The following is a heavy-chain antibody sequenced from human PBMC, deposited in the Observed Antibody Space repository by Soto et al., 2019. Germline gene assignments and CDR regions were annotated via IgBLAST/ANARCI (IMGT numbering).Heavy chain of an antibody. CDR2: IKQDGSEK. CDR3: AREIQLWYYFDY. J-gene: IGHJ4*02. Sequence: GGSLRLSCAASGFTFSSYWMSWVRQAPGKGLEWVANIKQDGSEKYYADSVKGRFTISRDNSKNTLYLQMNSLRAEDTAVYYCAREIQLWYYFDYWGQGTLVTVSS. D-gene: IGHD5-18*01. CDR1: GFTFSSYW. V-gene: IGHV3-7*01.